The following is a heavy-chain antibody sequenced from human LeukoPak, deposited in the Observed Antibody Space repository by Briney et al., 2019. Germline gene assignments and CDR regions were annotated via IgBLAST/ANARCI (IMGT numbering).Heavy chain of an antibody. CDR1: GGSISSSSYY. CDR3: ARGRRDGYNLRHFDY. J-gene: IGHJ4*02. D-gene: IGHD5-24*01. Sequence: SETLSLTCTVSGGSISSSSYYWAWIRQPPGKGLEWIGSIYYSGNTYYKSSLKSRVSISADTSKNQFSLKLRSVTAADTAVYYCARGRRDGYNLRHFDYWGQGTLVTVSS. CDR2: IYYSGNT. V-gene: IGHV4-39*07.